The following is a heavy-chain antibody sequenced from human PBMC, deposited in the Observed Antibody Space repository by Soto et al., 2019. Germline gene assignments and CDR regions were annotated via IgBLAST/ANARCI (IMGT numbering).Heavy chain of an antibody. CDR2: ISAYNGNT. V-gene: IGHV1-18*01. J-gene: IGHJ6*02. CDR3: ARDAPRKSYSGYDVTPPYYYYGMDV. Sequence: ASVKVSCKASGYTFTSYGISWVRQAPGQGLEWMGWISAYNGNTNYAQKLQGRVTMTTDTSTSTAYMELRSLRSDDTAVYYCARDAPRKSYSGYDVTPPYYYYGMDVWGQGTTVTVSS. CDR1: GYTFTSYG. D-gene: IGHD5-12*01.